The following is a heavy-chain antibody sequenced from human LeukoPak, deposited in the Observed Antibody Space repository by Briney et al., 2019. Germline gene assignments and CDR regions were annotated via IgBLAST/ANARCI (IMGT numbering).Heavy chain of an antibody. CDR3: ARDLPGY. CDR2: INHSGST. J-gene: IGHJ4*02. V-gene: IGHV4-34*01. CDR1: GGSFSGYY. Sequence: SETLSLTCAVYGGSFSGYYWSWIRQPPGKGLEWIGEINHSGSTNYNPSLKSRVTISVDTSKNQFSLKLSSVTAADTAVYYCARDLPGYWGQGTLVTVSS.